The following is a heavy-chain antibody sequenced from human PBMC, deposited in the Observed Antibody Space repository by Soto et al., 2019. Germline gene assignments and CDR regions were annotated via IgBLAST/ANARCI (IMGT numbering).Heavy chain of an antibody. Sequence: PGGSLSLSCAASGFTFSSYSMNWVRQAPGKGLEWVSSISSSSSYIYYADSVKGRFAISRDNAKNSLYLQMNSLRAEDTAVYYCARDLGSGYDFWSGYEVDYYGMDVWGQGTTVTVSS. CDR2: ISSSSSYI. V-gene: IGHV3-21*01. CDR1: GFTFSSYS. J-gene: IGHJ6*02. D-gene: IGHD3-3*01. CDR3: ARDLGSGYDFWSGYEVDYYGMDV.